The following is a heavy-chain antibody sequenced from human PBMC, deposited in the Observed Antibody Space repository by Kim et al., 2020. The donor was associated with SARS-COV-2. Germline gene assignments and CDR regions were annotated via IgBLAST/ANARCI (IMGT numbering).Heavy chain of an antibody. J-gene: IGHJ5*02. Sequence: SETLSLTCAVYGGSFSGYYWSWIRQPPGKGLEWIGEINHSGSTNYNPSLKSRVTISVDTSKNQFSLKLSSVTAADTAVYYCARIRKITMVRGRPGPNWFDPWGQGTLVTVSS. D-gene: IGHD3-10*01. CDR3: ARIRKITMVRGRPGPNWFDP. CDR2: INHSGST. V-gene: IGHV4-34*01. CDR1: GGSFSGYY.